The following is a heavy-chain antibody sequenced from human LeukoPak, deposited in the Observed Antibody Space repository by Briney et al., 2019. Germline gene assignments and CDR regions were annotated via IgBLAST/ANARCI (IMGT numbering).Heavy chain of an antibody. Sequence: GRSLRLSCAASGFTFSSYAMHWVRQAPGKGLEWVAVKSYDGSNKYYADSVKGRFTISRDNSKNTLYLQMNSLRAEDTAVYYCARTPKLTMVRGPLDYWGQGTLVTVSS. V-gene: IGHV3-30*04. J-gene: IGHJ4*02. CDR1: GFTFSSYA. CDR3: ARTPKLTMVRGPLDY. D-gene: IGHD3-10*01. CDR2: KSYDGSNK.